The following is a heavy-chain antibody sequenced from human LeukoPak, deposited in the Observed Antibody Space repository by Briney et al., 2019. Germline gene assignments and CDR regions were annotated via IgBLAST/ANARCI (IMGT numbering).Heavy chain of an antibody. V-gene: IGHV1-18*01. Sequence: ASVKVSCKASGYTVTSYGISWVRQAPGQGLEWMGWISAYNGNTNYAQKLQGRVTMTTDTSTSTAYTELRSLRSDDPAVYYCAREPRPLEPHFDHWRQGTLVPVSS. CDR3: AREPRPLEPHFDH. CDR1: GYTVTSYG. CDR2: ISAYNGNT. D-gene: IGHD1-1*01. J-gene: IGHJ4*02.